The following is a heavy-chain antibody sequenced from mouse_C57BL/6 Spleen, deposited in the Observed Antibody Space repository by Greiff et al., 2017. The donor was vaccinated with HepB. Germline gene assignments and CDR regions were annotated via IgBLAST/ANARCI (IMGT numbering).Heavy chain of an antibody. J-gene: IGHJ4*01. V-gene: IGHV1-64*01. D-gene: IGHD2-4*01. CDR2: IHPNSGST. CDR1: GYTFTSYW. CDR3: ARSGGLRAPYAMDY. Sequence: QVQLQQPGAELVKPGASVKLSCKASGYTFTSYWMHWVKQRPGQGLEWIGMIHPNSGSTNYNEKFKSKATLTVDKSSSTAYMQLSSLTSEDSAVYYCARSGGLRAPYAMDYWGQGTSVTVSS.